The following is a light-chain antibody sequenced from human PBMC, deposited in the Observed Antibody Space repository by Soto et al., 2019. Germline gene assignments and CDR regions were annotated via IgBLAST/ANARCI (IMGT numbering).Light chain of an antibody. V-gene: IGKV3-20*01. CDR2: DTS. J-gene: IGKJ3*01. Sequence: EIVLTKSPGTMSLSPGERASLSCRTSQSVSSSYLAWYQQKPGQAPRLLIYDTSDRATGIPDRFSASGSGTDFTLTISRLEPEDFAVYYCQHYGTSALFGPGTKVDIK. CDR3: QHYGTSAL. CDR1: QSVSSSY.